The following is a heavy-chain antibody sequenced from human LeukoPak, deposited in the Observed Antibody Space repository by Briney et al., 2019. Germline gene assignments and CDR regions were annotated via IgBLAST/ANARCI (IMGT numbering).Heavy chain of an antibody. Sequence: GGSLRLSCAASQFSFSSFAMSWVRQAPGKGLEWVAGINGSGGLTKYADSVKGRFTISRDNAKNSLYLQMNSLRAEDTAVYYCGRVKEASAFDIWGQGTMVTVSS. D-gene: IGHD5-12*01. CDR3: GRVKEASAFDI. CDR1: QFSFSSFA. CDR2: INGSGGLT. V-gene: IGHV3-23*01. J-gene: IGHJ3*02.